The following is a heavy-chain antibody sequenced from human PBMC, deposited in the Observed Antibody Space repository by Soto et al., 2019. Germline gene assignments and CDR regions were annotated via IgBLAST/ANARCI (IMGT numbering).Heavy chain of an antibody. J-gene: IGHJ4*02. CDR3: AKDNDPGYSSGWIDY. CDR1: GFTFDDYA. CDR2: ISWNSGSI. Sequence: PGGSLRLSCAASGFTFDDYAMHWVRQAPGKGLEWVSGISWNSGSIGYADSVKGRFTISRDNAKNSLYLQMNSLRAEDTALYYCAKDNDPGYSSGWIDYWGQGTLVTVSS. D-gene: IGHD6-19*01. V-gene: IGHV3-9*01.